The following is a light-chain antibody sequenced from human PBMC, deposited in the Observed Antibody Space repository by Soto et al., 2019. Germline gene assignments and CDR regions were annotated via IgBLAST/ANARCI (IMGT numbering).Light chain of an antibody. Sequence: IVLTQPPLSLPVTPGEPASISCRSSLSLLGTNGSNYLAWYLQKPGQSPQLLIYLGSNRASGVPDRFSGSGSGTDFTLQISRVEAEDVGLYYCMQGLTSPLTFGGGTKVDIK. CDR2: LGS. J-gene: IGKJ4*01. V-gene: IGKV2-28*01. CDR1: LSLLGTNGSNY. CDR3: MQGLTSPLT.